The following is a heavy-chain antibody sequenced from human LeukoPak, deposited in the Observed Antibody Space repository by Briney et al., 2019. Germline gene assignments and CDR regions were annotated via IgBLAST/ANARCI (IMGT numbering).Heavy chain of an antibody. Sequence: SETLSLTCTVSGDSISGFHWSWIRQPPGKGLEWIGYIYYSGSTNYNPSLKSRVTMSVDTSKNQFSLKLSSVTAADTAVYYCARAVGSGSFQTYYYYMDVWGKGTTVTISS. CDR3: ARAVGSGSFQTYYYYMDV. CDR2: IYYSGST. CDR1: GDSISGFH. D-gene: IGHD3-10*01. J-gene: IGHJ6*03. V-gene: IGHV4-59*12.